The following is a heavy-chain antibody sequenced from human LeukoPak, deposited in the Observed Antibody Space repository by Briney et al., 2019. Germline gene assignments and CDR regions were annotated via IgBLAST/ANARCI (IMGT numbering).Heavy chain of an antibody. CDR3: ARATEPTMVRGVIAWFDP. V-gene: IGHV4-31*03. J-gene: IGHJ5*02. CDR2: ICYSGST. CDR1: GGSISSGGYY. Sequence: SETLSLTCTVSGGSISSGGYYWSWIRQHPGKGLEWIGYICYSGSTYYNPSLKSRVTISVDTSKNQFSLKLSSVTAADTAVYYCARATEPTMVRGVIAWFDPWGQGTLVTVSS. D-gene: IGHD3-10*01.